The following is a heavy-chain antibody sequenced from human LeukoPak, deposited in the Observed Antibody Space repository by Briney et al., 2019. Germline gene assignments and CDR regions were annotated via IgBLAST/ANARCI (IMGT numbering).Heavy chain of an antibody. V-gene: IGHV3-11*05. J-gene: IGHJ6*02. CDR3: AGDRGGDYSMDV. CDR1: GFTFSDYY. CDR2: ISSSSSYI. Sequence: PGGSLRLSCAASGFTFSDYYMSWIRQAPGKGLEWVSHISSSSSYINYADSVKGRFTISRDNAKNSLNLQMNSLRAEDTAVYYCAGDRGGDYSMDVWGQGTTVTVSS. D-gene: IGHD3-16*01.